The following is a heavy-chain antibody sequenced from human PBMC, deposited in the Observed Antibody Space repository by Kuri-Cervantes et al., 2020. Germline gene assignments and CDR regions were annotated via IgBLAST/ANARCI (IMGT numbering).Heavy chain of an antibody. CDR2: ISYDGSNK. CDR3: ARDNGGYDSSGFDY. CDR1: GFTFSSYG. D-gene: IGHD3-22*01. Sequence: GESLKISCAASGFTFSSYGMHWVRQAPGKGLEWVAVISYDGSNKYYADSVKGRFTISRDNSKNTLYLQMNSLRAEDTAVYYCARDNGGYDSSGFDYWGQGTLVTVSS. J-gene: IGHJ4*02. V-gene: IGHV3-30*03.